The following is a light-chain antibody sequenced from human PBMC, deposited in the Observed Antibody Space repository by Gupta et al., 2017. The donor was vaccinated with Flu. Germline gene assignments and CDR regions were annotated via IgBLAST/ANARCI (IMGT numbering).Light chain of an antibody. V-gene: IGLV3-1*01. J-gene: IGLJ1*01. CDR2: QDT. Sequence: SYELTQPPSVSVSPGQTASITCSGDKLGDKHACWYQQKPGQSPVLVIYQDTTRPLGIPERFSGSNSGNTATLTISGTQAMDEADYYGQAWDSRTVVFRSGTKVTVL. CDR3: QAWDSRTVV. CDR1: KLGDKH.